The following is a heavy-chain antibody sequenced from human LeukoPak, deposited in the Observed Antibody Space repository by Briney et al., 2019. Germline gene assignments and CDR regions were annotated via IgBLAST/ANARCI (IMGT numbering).Heavy chain of an antibody. CDR2: INHSGST. CDR1: GGSFSGYY. D-gene: IGHD3-3*01. Sequence: SETLSLTCAVYGGSFSGYYWSWIRQPPGKGLEWIGEINHSGSTNYNPSLKSRVTISVDTSKNQFSLKLSSVTAADTAVYYCARDSSTYYDFCSGYTDWGQGTLVTVSS. J-gene: IGHJ4*02. V-gene: IGHV4-34*01. CDR3: ARDSSTYYDFCSGYTD.